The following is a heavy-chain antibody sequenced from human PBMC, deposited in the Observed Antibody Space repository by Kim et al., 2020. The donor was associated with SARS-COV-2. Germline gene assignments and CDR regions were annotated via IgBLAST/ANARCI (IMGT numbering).Heavy chain of an antibody. CDR3: AEISSGSSGWFEYFQH. D-gene: IGHD6-19*01. CDR2: IRGSGEST. V-gene: IGHV3-23*01. CDR1: GFTFNIYA. Sequence: GGSLRLSCAASGFTFNIYAMSWVRQAPGKGLEWVSGIRGSGESTTYADSVKGRFTISGDNSKNTLYLQMDRLRVDDTALYYCAEISSGSSGWFEYFQHWVQGTLVTVSS. J-gene: IGHJ1*01.